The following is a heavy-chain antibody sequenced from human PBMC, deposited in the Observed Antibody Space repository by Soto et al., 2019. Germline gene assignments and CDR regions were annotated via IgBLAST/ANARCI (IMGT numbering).Heavy chain of an antibody. D-gene: IGHD5-12*01. CDR3: AKGGYSYASKADY. Sequence: GGSLRLSCAASGFTFEDYAMHWVRQAPGKGLEWVSGISWNSGSIDYADSVKGRFTISRDNAKNSLYLQMNSLRSEDTALYYCAKGGYSYASKADYWGQGTLVTVSS. CDR1: GFTFEDYA. V-gene: IGHV3-9*01. CDR2: ISWNSGSI. J-gene: IGHJ4*02.